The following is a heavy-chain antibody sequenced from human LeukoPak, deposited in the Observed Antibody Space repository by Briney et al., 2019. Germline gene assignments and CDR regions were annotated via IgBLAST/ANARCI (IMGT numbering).Heavy chain of an antibody. J-gene: IGHJ4*02. CDR2: IRSKANSYAT. V-gene: IGHV3-73*01. CDR3: TRPHLASHPEDY. Sequence: GGSLRLSCAASGLTFSGSAMHWVRQASGKGLEWVGRIRSKANSYATAYAASVKGRFTISRDDSKNTAYLQMNSLKTEDTAVYYCTRPHLASHPEDYWGQGTLVTVSS. CDR1: GLTFSGSA.